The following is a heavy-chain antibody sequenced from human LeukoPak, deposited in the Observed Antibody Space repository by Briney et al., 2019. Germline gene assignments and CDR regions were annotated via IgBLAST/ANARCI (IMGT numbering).Heavy chain of an antibody. CDR3: AKQQQPPLYYFDY. V-gene: IGHV4-4*02. CDR2: IYHSGST. D-gene: IGHD6-13*01. J-gene: IGHJ4*02. CDR1: GGSISSSNW. Sequence: SETLSLTCAVSGGSISSSNWWSWVRQPPGKGLEWIGEIYHSGSTNYNPSLKSRVTISVDKSKNQFSLKLSSATAADTAVYYCAKQQQPPLYYFDYWGQGTLVTVSS.